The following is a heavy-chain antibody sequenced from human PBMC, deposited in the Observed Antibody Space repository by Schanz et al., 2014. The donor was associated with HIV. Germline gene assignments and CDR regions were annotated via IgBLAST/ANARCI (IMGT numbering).Heavy chain of an antibody. J-gene: IGHJ4*02. CDR1: GFSFDTFG. CDR2: ISYDGRNK. CDR3: AKPEYDSRGNSQSHFDY. Sequence: QVQLVESGGGVVQPGRSLRLSCAGSGFSFDTFGIHWVRQAPGKGLEWLAVISYDGRNKKFANSVKGRFTISRDNSKNTVYLQMTTLRIDDTAVYYCAKPEYDSRGNSQSHFDYWGQGTLVSVSS. V-gene: IGHV3-30*18. D-gene: IGHD3-22*01.